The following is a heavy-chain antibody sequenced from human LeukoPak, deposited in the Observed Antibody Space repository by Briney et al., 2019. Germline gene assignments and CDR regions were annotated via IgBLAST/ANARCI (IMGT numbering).Heavy chain of an antibody. J-gene: IGHJ4*02. D-gene: IGHD6-13*01. Sequence: GASVKVSCKASGFTFTSSAMQWVRQARGQRLEWIGWIVVGSGNTNYAQKFQERVTITRDMSTSTAYMELSSLRAEDTAVYYCAKEAAAGPIDYWGQGTLVTVSS. CDR1: GFTFTSSA. V-gene: IGHV1-58*02. CDR3: AKEAAAGPIDY. CDR2: IVVGSGNT.